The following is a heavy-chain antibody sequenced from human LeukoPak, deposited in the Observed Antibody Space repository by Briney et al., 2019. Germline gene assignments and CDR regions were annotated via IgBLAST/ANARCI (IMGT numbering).Heavy chain of an antibody. CDR1: GGSISSYY. V-gene: IGHV4-4*07. Sequence: SETLSLTCTVSGGSISSYYWSWIRQPAGKGLEWIGRIYTSGSTNYNPSLKSRVTISVDTSKNQFSLKLSSVTAADTAVYYCARGEYYGSGSYYSSFWGQGTLVTVSS. D-gene: IGHD3-10*01. CDR2: IYTSGST. CDR3: ARGEYYGSGSYYSSF. J-gene: IGHJ4*02.